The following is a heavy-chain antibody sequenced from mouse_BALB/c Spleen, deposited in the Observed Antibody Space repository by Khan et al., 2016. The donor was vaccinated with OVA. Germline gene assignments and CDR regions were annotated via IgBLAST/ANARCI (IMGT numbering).Heavy chain of an antibody. CDR1: GYSITSDYA. J-gene: IGHJ3*01. CDR2: ISYSGST. Sequence: EVQLQESGPGLVKPSQSLSLTCTVTGYSITSDYAWNWIRQFPGNKLEWMGYISYSGSTSYNPSLKSRISITRDTSTNQFFLQLNSVTTEDTATYYCARGGGSFPFAYWGQGTLVTVSA. D-gene: IGHD1-1*02. V-gene: IGHV3-2*02. CDR3: ARGGGSFPFAY.